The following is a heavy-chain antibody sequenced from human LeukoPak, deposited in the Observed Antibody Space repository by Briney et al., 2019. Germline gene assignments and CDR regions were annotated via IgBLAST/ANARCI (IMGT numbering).Heavy chain of an antibody. V-gene: IGHV3-23*01. D-gene: IGHD2-15*01. CDR1: GFTFSSYP. CDR2: ITTTSSQI. Sequence: PGGSLRLSCAASGFTFSSYPMSWVRQAPGKGLEWVSYITTTSSQIYYGDSVKGRFTISRDNSKNTLYLQMNSLRAEDTAVYYCTGYCSGGSCFVDWFDPWGQGTLVTVSS. CDR3: TGYCSGGSCFVDWFDP. J-gene: IGHJ5*02.